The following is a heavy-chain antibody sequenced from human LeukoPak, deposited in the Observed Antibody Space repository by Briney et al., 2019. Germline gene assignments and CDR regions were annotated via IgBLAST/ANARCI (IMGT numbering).Heavy chain of an antibody. V-gene: IGHV1-2*02. CDR2: INPNSGGT. CDR3: ARDWEGLGEYWYFDL. J-gene: IGHJ2*01. Sequence: ASVKVSCKASGYTFTGYYMHWVRQAPGQGLEWMGWINPNSGGTNYAQKFQGRVTMTRDTSISTAYMELSRLRSDDTVVYYCARDWEGLGEYWYFDLWGRGTLVTVSS. D-gene: IGHD1-26*01. CDR1: GYTFTGYY.